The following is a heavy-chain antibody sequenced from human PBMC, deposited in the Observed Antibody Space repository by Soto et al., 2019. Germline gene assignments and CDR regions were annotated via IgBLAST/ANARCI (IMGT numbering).Heavy chain of an antibody. J-gene: IGHJ4*02. D-gene: IGHD5-18*01. Sequence: SETLSLTCTVSGGSISSYYWSWIRQTPGKGLEWIGYIFYFGSTNYNPSLKSRVTISVDTSKNQFSLKLSSVTAADTAVYYCARSGYSYGYELPPTFDYWGQGTLVTVSS. CDR2: IFYFGST. CDR1: GGSISSYY. CDR3: ARSGYSYGYELPPTFDY. V-gene: IGHV4-59*08.